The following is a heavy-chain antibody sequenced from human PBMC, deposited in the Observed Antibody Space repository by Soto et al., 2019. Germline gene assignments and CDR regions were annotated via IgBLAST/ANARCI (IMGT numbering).Heavy chain of an antibody. CDR2: VIPIFGTP. V-gene: IGHV1-69*06. D-gene: IGHD3-10*01. J-gene: IGHJ4*02. Sequence: QVQLVQSGAEVKKPGSSVKVSCKASGGTFSSFAISWVRQAPGQGLEWMGGVIPIFGTPKYAQRFQGRVTITADKSTSTADMELSSLRSEDTAVYYCAQAADFYGSGTYYNYFDCWGQGTLVTVSS. CDR1: GGTFSSFA. CDR3: AQAADFYGSGTYYNYFDC.